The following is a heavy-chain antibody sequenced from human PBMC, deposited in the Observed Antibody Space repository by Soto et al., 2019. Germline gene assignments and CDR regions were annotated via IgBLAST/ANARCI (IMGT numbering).Heavy chain of an antibody. CDR2: IWSNDEK. CDR3: ARIERRLIRTDYLYYGMDV. D-gene: IGHD2-8*02. CDR1: WFSLNTTTMG. J-gene: IGHJ6*02. Sequence: QVTLKESGPVLVKPTETLTLTCSVSWFSLNTTTMGVSWIRQPPGKSPEWLTHIWSNDEKSYITPLKSRLTSSKDTSTGQVVLTMTNMDPVDSATYSCARIERRLIRTDYLYYGMDVWGQGTTVTVSS. V-gene: IGHV2-26*01.